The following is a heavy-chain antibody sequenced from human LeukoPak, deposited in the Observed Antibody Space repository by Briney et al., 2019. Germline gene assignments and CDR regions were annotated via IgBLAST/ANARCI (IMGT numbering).Heavy chain of an antibody. CDR3: GRDVSDTVVVITHSFDF. CDR1: GFTFNSYG. CDR2: IRHDGTNK. V-gene: IGHV3-30*02. J-gene: IGHJ4*02. D-gene: IGHD3-22*01. Sequence: GGSLRLSCAASGFTFNSYGMHWVRRAPGKGLEWVAFIRHDGTNKYYADSVKGRFTISRDNPKNTLFLQMSSLRVEDTAVYYCGRDVSDTVVVITHSFDFWGQGTLVTVSS.